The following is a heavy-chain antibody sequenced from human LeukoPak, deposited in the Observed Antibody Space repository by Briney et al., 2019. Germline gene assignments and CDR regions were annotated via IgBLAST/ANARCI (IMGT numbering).Heavy chain of an antibody. CDR1: GFTFSSYG. CDR3: ARALYSSGWYPDY. CDR2: IRYDGSNK. J-gene: IGHJ4*02. D-gene: IGHD6-19*01. V-gene: IGHV3-30*02. Sequence: PGGSLRLSCAASGFTFSSYGMHWVRQAPGKGLEWVAFIRYDGSNKYYADSVKGRFTISRDNAKNSLYLQMNSLRAEDTAVYYCARALYSSGWYPDYWGQGTLVTVSS.